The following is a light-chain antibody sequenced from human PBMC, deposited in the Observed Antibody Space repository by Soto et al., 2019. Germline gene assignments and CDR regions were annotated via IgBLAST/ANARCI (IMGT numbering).Light chain of an antibody. CDR1: QSVRDSH. J-gene: IGKJ1*01. V-gene: IGKV3-20*01. CDR2: ETS. Sequence: EIVLTQSPGTLSLSPGERATLSSRASQSVRDSHLAWYQQKPGQAPSLLIYETSSRATGIPDRFRGSGSGTEFALTITRVEPEDVAMYFCQQYGSSPGTFGQGTKVEI. CDR3: QQYGSSPGT.